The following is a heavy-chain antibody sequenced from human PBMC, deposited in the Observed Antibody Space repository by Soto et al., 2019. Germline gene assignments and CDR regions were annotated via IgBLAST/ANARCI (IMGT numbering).Heavy chain of an antibody. V-gene: IGHV1-69*02. D-gene: IGHD3-10*01. CDR3: ASLRITMVRGVIGTYYYYGMDV. CDR2: IIPILGIA. J-gene: IGHJ6*01. CDR1: GGTFSSYT. Sequence: QVQLVQSGAEVKKPGSSVKVSCKASGGTFSSYTISWVRQAPGQGLEWMGRIIPILGIANYAQKFQGRVTITADKSTSTAYMGMSSLRSEDTAVYYCASLRITMVRGVIGTYYYYGMDVW.